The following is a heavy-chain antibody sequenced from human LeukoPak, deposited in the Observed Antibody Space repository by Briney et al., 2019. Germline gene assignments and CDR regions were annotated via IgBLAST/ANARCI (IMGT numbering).Heavy chain of an antibody. CDR1: GGSISSGNW. CDR2: IYHSGRT. V-gene: IGHV4-4*02. D-gene: IGHD3-22*01. J-gene: IGHJ4*02. Sequence: SETLSLTCAVSGGSISSGNWWSWVRQPPGKGLEWIGEIYHSGRTNYNPSLKSRVTISIDTSKRQFYLKMNFATTADTAVFYCAREADGYNGFQSDYWGQGILVTVSS. CDR3: AREADGYNGFQSDY.